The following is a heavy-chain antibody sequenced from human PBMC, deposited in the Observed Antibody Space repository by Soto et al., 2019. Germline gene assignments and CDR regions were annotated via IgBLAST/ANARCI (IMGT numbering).Heavy chain of an antibody. D-gene: IGHD3-10*01. CDR1: DYTFTSYG. CDR2: ISAYNGNT. J-gene: IGHJ5*02. Sequence: XSVKFSYNRSDYTFTSYGIGLVRQAPGQGVEWMGWISAYNGNTNYSQKLQGRVTMTTDTSTSTAYMELRSLRSDDTAVYYCARDKDGITMVRGVINWFDPWGQGTLVTVSS. CDR3: ARDKDGITMVRGVINWFDP. V-gene: IGHV1-18*04.